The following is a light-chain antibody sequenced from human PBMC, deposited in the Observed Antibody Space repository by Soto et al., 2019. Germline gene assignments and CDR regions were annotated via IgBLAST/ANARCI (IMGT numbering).Light chain of an antibody. CDR2: AAS. Sequence: DIQMTQSPSSLSASVGDRVTITCRASQSINNYLNWYQQKPGKAPKLLIYAASNLQSGVPSRFSGSGSGTDFTLTINSLQPDDYATYYCQQSYSTRLLTFGGGTKVDIK. J-gene: IGKJ4*01. CDR1: QSINNY. CDR3: QQSYSTRLLT. V-gene: IGKV1-39*01.